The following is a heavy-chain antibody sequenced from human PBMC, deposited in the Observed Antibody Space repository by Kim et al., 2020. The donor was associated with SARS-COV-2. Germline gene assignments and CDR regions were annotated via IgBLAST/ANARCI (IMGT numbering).Heavy chain of an antibody. D-gene: IGHD3-10*01. Sequence: GGSLRLSCAASGFTFSSYSMNWVRQAPGKGLEWVSYISSSSSTIYYADSVKGRFTISRDNAKNSLYLQMNSLRDEDTAVYYCAREGLRTWSGRSRGWFDPWGQGTLVTVSS. CDR1: GFTFSSYS. V-gene: IGHV3-48*02. CDR2: ISSSSSTI. CDR3: AREGLRTWSGRSRGWFDP. J-gene: IGHJ5*02.